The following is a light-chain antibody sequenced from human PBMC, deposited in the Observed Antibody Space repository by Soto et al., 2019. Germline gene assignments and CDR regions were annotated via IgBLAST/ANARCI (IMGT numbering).Light chain of an antibody. CDR2: GAS. Sequence: EILMTQSPATLSVSPGERATLSCRVSQSVSSNLAWYQQKPGQAPRLLIYGASTRATGIPARFSGTGSGTEFTLTISSLQSEDFAVYYCQQYNNWPPMYTFGQGTKLEIK. CDR3: QQYNNWPPMYT. V-gene: IGKV3-15*01. CDR1: QSVSSN. J-gene: IGKJ2*01.